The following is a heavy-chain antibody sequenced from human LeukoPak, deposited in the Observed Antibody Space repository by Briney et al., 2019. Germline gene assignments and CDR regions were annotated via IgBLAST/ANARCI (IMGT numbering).Heavy chain of an antibody. V-gene: IGHV1-69*05. Sequence: SVKVSCKASGGTFSSYAISWVRQAPGQGLEWMGGIIPIFGTANYAQKFQGRVTITTDESTSTAYMELSSLRSEDTAVYYCASERRSSANPAYWGQGTLVTVSS. D-gene: IGHD2-2*01. J-gene: IGHJ4*02. CDR2: IIPIFGTA. CDR3: ASERRSSANPAY. CDR1: GGTFSSYA.